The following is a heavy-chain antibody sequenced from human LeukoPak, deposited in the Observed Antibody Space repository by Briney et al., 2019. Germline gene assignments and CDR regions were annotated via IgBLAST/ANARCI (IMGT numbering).Heavy chain of an antibody. CDR1: GGSIGSYY. CDR2: IYYSGST. D-gene: IGHD3-22*01. Sequence: PSETLSLTCTVSGGSIGSYYWSWIRQPPGKGLEWIGYIYYSGSTNYNPSLKSRVTISVDTSKNQFSLKLSSVTAADTAVYYCARAAYDSSGYYIDYWGQGTLVTVSS. V-gene: IGHV4-59*01. J-gene: IGHJ4*02. CDR3: ARAAYDSSGYYIDY.